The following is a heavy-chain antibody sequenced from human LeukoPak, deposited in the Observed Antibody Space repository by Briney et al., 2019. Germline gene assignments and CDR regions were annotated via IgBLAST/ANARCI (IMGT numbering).Heavy chain of an antibody. CDR2: INPNSGGT. V-gene: IGHV1-2*02. Sequence: ASVKASCKASRYSFTGYYIYWVRQAPGQGLEWMGWINPNSGGTNYAQKFQGRVALTRDTSITTSYMDLSGLTSDDTAVYYCAKVQYLTLDAFDIWGRGTMVTVS. CDR3: AKVQYLTLDAFDI. CDR1: RYSFTGYY. J-gene: IGHJ3*02. D-gene: IGHD2-21*02.